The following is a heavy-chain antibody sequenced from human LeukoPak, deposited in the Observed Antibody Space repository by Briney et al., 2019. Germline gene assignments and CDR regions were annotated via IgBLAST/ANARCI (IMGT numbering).Heavy chain of an antibody. CDR3: ARIESYSSSSYYYYYGMDV. D-gene: IGHD6-13*01. CDR1: GFTFSDYY. Sequence: GGSLRLSCAASGFTFSDYYMSWIRQAPGRGLEWVSYISSSGSTIYYADSVKGRFTISRDNAKNSLYLQMNSLRAEDTAVYYCARIESYSSSSYYYYYGMDVWGQGTTVTVSS. J-gene: IGHJ6*02. V-gene: IGHV3-11*01. CDR2: ISSSGSTI.